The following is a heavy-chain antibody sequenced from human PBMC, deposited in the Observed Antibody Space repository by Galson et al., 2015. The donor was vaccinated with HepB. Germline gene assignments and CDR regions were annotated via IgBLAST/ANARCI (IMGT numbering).Heavy chain of an antibody. D-gene: IGHD2-2*03. CDR3: ARSLDIVVVPAAGWFDP. J-gene: IGHJ5*02. CDR1: GYTFTSYA. CDR2: INAGNGNT. V-gene: IGHV1-3*01. Sequence: SVKVSCKASGYTFTSYAMHWVRQAPGQRLEWMGWINAGNGNTKYSQKFQGRVTITRDTSASTAYMELSSLRSEDTAVHYCARSLDIVVVPAAGWFDPWGQGTLVTVSS.